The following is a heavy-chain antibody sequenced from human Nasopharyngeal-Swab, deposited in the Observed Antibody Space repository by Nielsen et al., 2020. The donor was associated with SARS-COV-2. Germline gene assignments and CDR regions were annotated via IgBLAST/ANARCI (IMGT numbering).Heavy chain of an antibody. V-gene: IGHV4-39*01. D-gene: IGHD6-19*01. J-gene: IGHJ4*02. CDR1: GGSISSSSYY. CDR3: ARHLAVAGDFDY. CDR2: IYYSGST. Sequence: SETLSLTCTVSGGSISSSSYYWGWMRQPPGKGLEWIGSIYYSGSTYYNPSLKNRITISVDTSKNQFSLKLSSVTAADTAVYYCARHLAVAGDFDYWGQGTLVTVSS.